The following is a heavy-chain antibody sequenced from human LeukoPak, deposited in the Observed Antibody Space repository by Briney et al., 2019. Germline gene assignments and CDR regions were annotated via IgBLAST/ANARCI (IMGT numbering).Heavy chain of an antibody. V-gene: IGHV1-8*01. J-gene: IGHJ4*02. D-gene: IGHD3-3*01. CDR2: MNPNSGNT. CDR3: ATNYDFWSGYYPFDY. CDR1: GYTFTSYD. Sequence: ASVKVSCKASGYTFTSYDINWVRQATGQGLEWMGWMNPNSGNTGYAQKFQGRVTMTRNTSISTAYMELSSLRSEDTAVYYCATNYDFWSGYYPFDYWGQGTLVTVSS.